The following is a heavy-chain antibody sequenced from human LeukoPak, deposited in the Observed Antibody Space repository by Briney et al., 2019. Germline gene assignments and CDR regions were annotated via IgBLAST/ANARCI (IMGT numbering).Heavy chain of an antibody. CDR1: GLSFSSAW. V-gene: IGHV3-15*01. Sequence: PGGSLRLSCAASGLSFSSAWMSWVRQAPGKGLEWVGRIKSRTDGGTPDTAAPVKGRFTISRDDSKNTLYLQMNSLKTEDTAVYYCTTGPVGGSYYDGYYYYYMDVWGKGTTVTVSS. D-gene: IGHD1-26*01. CDR3: TTGPVGGSYYDGYYYYYMDV. J-gene: IGHJ6*03. CDR2: IKSRTDGGTP.